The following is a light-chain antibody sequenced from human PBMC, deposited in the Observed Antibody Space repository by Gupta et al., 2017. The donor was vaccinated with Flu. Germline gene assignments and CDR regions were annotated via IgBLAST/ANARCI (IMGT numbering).Light chain of an antibody. V-gene: IGKV1-39*01. J-gene: IGKJ1*01. CDR2: AAS. Sequence: DIQVTQSPSSLSASVGDRITLTCLTSQKITNYLNWFAQKPGKAPNLLIYAASTLQTGVPSRFSGSGSGTHFNFTISSLHPEDYGTYYCQQTYYTPRTFGQGTKVEVK. CDR3: QQTYYTPRT. CDR1: QKITNY.